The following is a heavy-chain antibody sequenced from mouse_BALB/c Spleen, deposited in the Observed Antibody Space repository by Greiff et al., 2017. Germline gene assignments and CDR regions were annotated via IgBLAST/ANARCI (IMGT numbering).Heavy chain of an antibody. Sequence: EVKLMESGAELVKPGASVKLSCTASGFNIKDTYMHWVKQRPEQGLEWIGRIDPANGNTKYDPKFQGKATITADTSSNTAYLQLSSLTSEDTAVYYCARPLLGSYAMDYWGQGTSVTVSS. CDR3: ARPLLGSYAMDY. J-gene: IGHJ4*01. CDR1: GFNIKDTY. CDR2: IDPANGNT. D-gene: IGHD3-1*01. V-gene: IGHV14-3*02.